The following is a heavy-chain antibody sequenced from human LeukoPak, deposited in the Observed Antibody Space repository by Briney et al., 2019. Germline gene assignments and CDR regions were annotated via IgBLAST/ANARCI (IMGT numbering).Heavy chain of an antibody. J-gene: IGHJ4*02. CDR1: GFTFSNYG. CDR3: AKTDRRDSSGYQDY. Sequence: PGGSLRLSCAASGFTFSNYGMHWVRQAPGKGLEWVAVISYDGINKCYADSVKGRFTISRDNSKNTLYLQMNSLRAEDTAVYYCAKTDRRDSSGYQDYWGQGTLVTVSS. CDR2: ISYDGINK. D-gene: IGHD3-22*01. V-gene: IGHV3-30*18.